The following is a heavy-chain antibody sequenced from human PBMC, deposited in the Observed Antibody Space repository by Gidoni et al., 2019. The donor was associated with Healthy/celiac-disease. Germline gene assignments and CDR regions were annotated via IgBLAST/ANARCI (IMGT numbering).Heavy chain of an antibody. Sequence: EVQPVEAGGGLVQPGGSLRLACAASGFPVSSNYISWVRQAPVKGLAWVAVIYSGGSTYYADSVKGRFTISRNNSKNTLYLQVNSLRAEDTAVYYCARVGITTNYGMDVWGQGTTITVSS. J-gene: IGHJ6*02. V-gene: IGHV3-53*04. CDR2: IYSGGST. CDR1: GFPVSSNY. D-gene: IGHD6-13*01. CDR3: ARVGITTNYGMDV.